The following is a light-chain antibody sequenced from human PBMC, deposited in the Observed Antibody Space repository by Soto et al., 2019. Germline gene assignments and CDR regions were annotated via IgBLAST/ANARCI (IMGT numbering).Light chain of an antibody. Sequence: EIVLTQSPATLSLSPGERAALSCRASQGVGRFLAWYQQKPGQAPRLLIYDASNRATGIPARFSGSGSGTDFPLALNNLEPEDFAVYYCQQRGGWPLTFGGGTKVEI. CDR3: QQRGGWPLT. CDR1: QGVGRF. CDR2: DAS. V-gene: IGKV3-11*01. J-gene: IGKJ4*01.